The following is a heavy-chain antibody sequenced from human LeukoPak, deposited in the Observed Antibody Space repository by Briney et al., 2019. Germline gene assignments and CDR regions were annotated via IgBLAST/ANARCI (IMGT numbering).Heavy chain of an antibody. D-gene: IGHD6-19*01. V-gene: IGHV1-2*02. J-gene: IGHJ6*03. Sequence: GASVKVSCKASGYTFTSYGISWVRQAPGQGLEWMGWINPNSGGTNYAQKFQGRVTMTRDTSISTAYLDLSRLRSDDTAVYYCAKDVSSGWYHYYYMDVWGKGTTVTISS. CDR1: GYTFTSYG. CDR2: INPNSGGT. CDR3: AKDVSSGWYHYYYMDV.